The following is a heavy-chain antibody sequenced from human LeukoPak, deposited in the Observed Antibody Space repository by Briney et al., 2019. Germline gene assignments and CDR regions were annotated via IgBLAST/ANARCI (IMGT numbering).Heavy chain of an antibody. CDR3: ARDRGNLGMATIFSNWFDP. J-gene: IGHJ5*02. D-gene: IGHD5-24*01. V-gene: IGHV1-46*01. Sequence: ASVKVSCKVSGYTLTELSMHWVRQAPGKGLEWMGIINPSGGSTSYAQKFQGRVTMTRDTSTSTVYMELSSLRSEDTAVYYCARDRGNLGMATIFSNWFDPWGQGTLVTVSS. CDR2: INPSGGST. CDR1: GYTLTELS.